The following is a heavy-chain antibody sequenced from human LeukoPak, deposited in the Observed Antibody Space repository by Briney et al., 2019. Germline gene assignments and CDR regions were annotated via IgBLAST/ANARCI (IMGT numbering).Heavy chain of an antibody. CDR2: IKYDGNEE. J-gene: IGHJ4*02. Sequence: GGSLRLSCAASGFTFSSYWMSWLRQAPGKGLEGVANIKYDGNEEYYVDSVKGRFTISRDNAKNSLYLQLNSLRVEDTAVYYCKSGGAAPGSFDYWGQGTLVTVSP. D-gene: IGHD1-1*01. CDR3: KSGGAAPGSFDY. V-gene: IGHV3-7*01. CDR1: GFTFSSYW.